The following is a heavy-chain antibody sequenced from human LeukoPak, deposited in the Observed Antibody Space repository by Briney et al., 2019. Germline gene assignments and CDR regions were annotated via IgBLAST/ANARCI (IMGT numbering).Heavy chain of an antibody. J-gene: IGHJ4*02. CDR3: ARQRALYSSSDF. V-gene: IGHV4-59*08. CDR2: IYSNGNT. CDR1: GGSFSNYY. D-gene: IGHD6-6*01. Sequence: SETLSLTCTVSGGSFSNYYWSWIRQPPGKGLEWIGYIYSNGNTNCNPSLMSRVTMSVDTSKNQFSLRIRSVTAADTAIYYCARQRALYSSSDFWGQGTLVTVSS.